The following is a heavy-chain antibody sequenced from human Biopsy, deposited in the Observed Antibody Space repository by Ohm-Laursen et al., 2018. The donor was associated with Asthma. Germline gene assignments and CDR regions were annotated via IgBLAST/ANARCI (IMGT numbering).Heavy chain of an antibody. J-gene: IGHJ4*02. V-gene: IGHV1-69*13. CDR2: INSVFGTT. CDR1: GGTFNTYV. Sequence: ASVKVSCKSLGGTFNTYVIGWVRQAPGQGLEWMGGINSVFGTTTYPQKFQDRVTITADDSTSTAYMELSSLRSEDTAAYYCARKAGSCISRTCYSLDFWGQGTLVTVSS. CDR3: ARKAGSCISRTCYSLDF. D-gene: IGHD2-2*01.